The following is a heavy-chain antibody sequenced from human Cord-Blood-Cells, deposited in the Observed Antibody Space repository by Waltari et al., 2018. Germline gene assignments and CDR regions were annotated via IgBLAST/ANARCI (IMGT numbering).Heavy chain of an antibody. CDR1: GGSISSSSYY. D-gene: IGHD2-2*02. CDR3: ARPIVVVPAAIGDAFDI. V-gene: IGHV4-39*01. J-gene: IGHJ3*02. CDR2: IYYSGST. Sequence: QPQLQESGPGLVKPSETLSLTCTVPGGSISSSSYYWGWIRQPPGKGLEWIGSIYYSGSTYYNPSLKSRVTISVDTSKNQFSLKLSSVTAADTAVYYCARPIVVVPAAIGDAFDIWGQGTMVTVSS.